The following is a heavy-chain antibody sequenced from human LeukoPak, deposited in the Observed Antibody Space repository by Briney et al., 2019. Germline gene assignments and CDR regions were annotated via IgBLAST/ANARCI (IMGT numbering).Heavy chain of an antibody. Sequence: GESLKISCMGSGYSFTIYWIGWVRQMTGKGLEWMGIIYPGDSDTRYSPSFQGQGTISADKSISTAYLQWSSLKASDTAMYYCARHGSAAAGPPDVDYWGQGTLVTVSS. CDR3: ARHGSAAAGPPDVDY. CDR1: GYSFTIYW. V-gene: IGHV5-51*01. CDR2: IYPGDSDT. J-gene: IGHJ4*02. D-gene: IGHD6-13*01.